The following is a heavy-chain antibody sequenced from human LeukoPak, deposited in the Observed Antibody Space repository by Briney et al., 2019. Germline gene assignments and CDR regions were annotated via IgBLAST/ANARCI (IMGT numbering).Heavy chain of an antibody. J-gene: IGHJ4*02. Sequence: GGSLRLSCAASGFTFSSYAMSWSARLQGRGWSGSQLKGRFTISRDNSKNTLYLQMNSLRAEDTAVYYCANFESYYGDPDYWGQGTLVTVSS. CDR3: ANFESYYGDPDY. D-gene: IGHD4-17*01. CDR1: GFTFSSYA. V-gene: IGHV3-23*01.